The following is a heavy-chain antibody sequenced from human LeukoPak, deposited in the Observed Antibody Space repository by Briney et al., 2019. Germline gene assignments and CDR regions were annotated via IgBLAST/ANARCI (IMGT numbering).Heavy chain of an antibody. CDR3: AREVRGNLDY. Sequence: GGSLRLSCAASGFTFSNYALHWVRQSPGKGLEWVAVISYDGSNKFYADSVRGRFSISRDSSKSTLYLQMNSLRSEDTAVYYCAREVRGNLDYWGQGTLVTVSS. J-gene: IGHJ4*02. CDR2: ISYDGSNK. D-gene: IGHD2-15*01. V-gene: IGHV3-30*04. CDR1: GFTFSNYA.